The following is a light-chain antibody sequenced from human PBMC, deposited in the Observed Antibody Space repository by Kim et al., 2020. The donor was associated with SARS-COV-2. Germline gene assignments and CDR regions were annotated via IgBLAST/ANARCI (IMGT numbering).Light chain of an antibody. CDR3: HKYAGAPWT. Sequence: EIVLTQSPATLSLSPGERATLSCRASQSISSNLAWTQHRPGQAPRLLIYGASTRATGIPARFSGSGSGTDFTLTINSLQPEDVAVYYCHKYAGAPWTLGEGTKVEIK. J-gene: IGKJ1*01. CDR2: GAS. CDR1: QSISSN. V-gene: IGKV3D-15*01.